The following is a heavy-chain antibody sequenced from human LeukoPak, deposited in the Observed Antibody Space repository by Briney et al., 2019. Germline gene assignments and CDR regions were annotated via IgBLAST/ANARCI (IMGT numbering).Heavy chain of an antibody. CDR2: ISAYNGNT. CDR1: GYTFTSYG. V-gene: IGHV1-18*01. D-gene: IGHD3-22*01. Sequence: ASAKVSCKASGYTFTSYGISWVRPAPGQGLEWMGWISAYNGNTNYAQKLQGRVTMTTDTSTSAAYMELRSLRSDDTAVYYCARSDSSGYYWVPFDYWGQGTLVTVSS. CDR3: ARSDSSGYYWVPFDY. J-gene: IGHJ4*02.